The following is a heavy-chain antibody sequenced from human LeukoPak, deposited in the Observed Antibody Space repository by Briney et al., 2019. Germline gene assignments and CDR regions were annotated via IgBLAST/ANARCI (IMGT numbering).Heavy chain of an antibody. Sequence: GGSLRLSCAASGFTFSSNWMHWVRQVPGKGLVWVSLINPSGSFTTYADSVKGRFTISRDNAKNRLYMQMNSLRAEDTAVYYCARGGGYSYGSFDYWGQGTLVTVSS. V-gene: IGHV3-74*01. CDR3: ARGGGYSYGSFDY. CDR1: GFTFSSNW. J-gene: IGHJ4*02. D-gene: IGHD5-18*01. CDR2: INPSGSFT.